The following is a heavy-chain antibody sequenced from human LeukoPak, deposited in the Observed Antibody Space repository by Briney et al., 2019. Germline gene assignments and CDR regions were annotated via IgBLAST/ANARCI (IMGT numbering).Heavy chain of an antibody. D-gene: IGHD3-16*01. CDR1: GYTFTSYY. CDR3: AREGGKITFGGVTSFGY. Sequence: ASVKVSCKASGYTFTSYYMHWVLQAPGQGLEWMGIINPSGGSTSYAQKFQGRVTMTRDTSTSTVYMELSSLRSEATAAYYCAREGGKITFGGVTSFGYWGQGTLVTVSS. V-gene: IGHV1-46*01. J-gene: IGHJ4*02. CDR2: INPSGGST.